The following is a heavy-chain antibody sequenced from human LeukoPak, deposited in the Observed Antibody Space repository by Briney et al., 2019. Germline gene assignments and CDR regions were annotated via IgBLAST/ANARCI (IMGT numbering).Heavy chain of an antibody. D-gene: IGHD2-2*01. CDR3: ARCAYCSGTSCCLGAFDY. CDR1: GGSISGYY. J-gene: IGHJ4*02. V-gene: IGHV4-4*07. Sequence: PSETLSLTCTVSGGSISGYYWSWIRQPAGKGLEWIGRIYTSGSTNYNPSLKSRVTMSVDASKNQFSLKLSSVTAADTAVYYCARCAYCSGTSCCLGAFDYWGQGTLVTVSS. CDR2: IYTSGST.